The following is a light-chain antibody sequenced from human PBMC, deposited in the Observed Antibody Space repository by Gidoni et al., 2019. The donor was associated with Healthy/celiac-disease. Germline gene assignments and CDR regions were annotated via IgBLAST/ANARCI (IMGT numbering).Light chain of an antibody. CDR3: CSYAGSSTPYV. V-gene: IGLV2-23*01. CDR1: SSDVGSYNL. Sequence: QSALTQPASVSGSPGQSITISCTGTSSDVGSYNLVSWYPQHPGKAPKRMIYEGSKRPSGVSNRFSGSKSGNTASLTISGLQAEDEADYYCCSYAGSSTPYVFGTGTKVTVL. J-gene: IGLJ1*01. CDR2: EGS.